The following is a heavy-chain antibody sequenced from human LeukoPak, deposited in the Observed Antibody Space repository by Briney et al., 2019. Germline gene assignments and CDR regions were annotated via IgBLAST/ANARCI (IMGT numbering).Heavy chain of an antibody. CDR3: ARDQHYENGMDV. V-gene: IGHV4-59*01. Sequence: SETLSLTCTVSGGSISSYYWSWIRQPPGKGLEWIGYIYYSGSTNYNPSLKSRVTISVDTSKNQFSLKLSSVTAADTAVYYCARDQHYENGMDVWGQGTTVTVSS. J-gene: IGHJ6*02. CDR1: GGSISSYY. D-gene: IGHD3-22*01. CDR2: IYYSGST.